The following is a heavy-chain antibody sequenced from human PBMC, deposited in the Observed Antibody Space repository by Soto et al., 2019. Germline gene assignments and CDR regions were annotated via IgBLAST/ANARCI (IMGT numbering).Heavy chain of an antibody. D-gene: IGHD3-10*02. J-gene: IGHJ2*01. V-gene: IGHV3-30*18. Sequence: KDLKWVALISYYLSDKYYADSVKGRFTLSRDNSKNTLYLQMNSLRAEDTAVYYCENSRHIYFFQAEDGIRDVRSVSAFLLNRSSDL. CDR3: ENSRHIYFFQAEDGIRDVRSVSAFLLNRSSDL. CDR2: ISYYLSDK.